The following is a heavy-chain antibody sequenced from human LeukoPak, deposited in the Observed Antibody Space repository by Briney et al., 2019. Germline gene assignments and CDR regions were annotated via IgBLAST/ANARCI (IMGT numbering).Heavy chain of an antibody. CDR1: GGTFGSYA. CDR3: ARDVYSSGWRYYFDY. V-gene: IGHV1-69*01. D-gene: IGHD6-19*01. CDR2: IIPIFGTA. Sequence: GSSVKVSCKASGGTFGSYAISWVRQAPGQGLEWMGGIIPIFGTANYAQKFQGRVTITADESTSTAYMELGSLRSEDTAVYYCARDVYSSGWRYYFDYWGQGTLVTVSS. J-gene: IGHJ4*02.